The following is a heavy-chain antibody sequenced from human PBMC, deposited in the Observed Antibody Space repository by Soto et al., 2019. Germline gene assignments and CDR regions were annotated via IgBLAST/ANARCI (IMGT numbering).Heavy chain of an antibody. Sequence: QMMQSGAEVKKPGASVKVSCKTSGYTFTAYDIYWVRQAPGQGLEWMGWIRAYNGDTNYAQKCKTRVTTNTDYSTDTAYMDLRSLTSDDTAIYYCARAGAAPYYYYGLDVWGQGTTVTVSS. CDR3: ARAGAAPYYYYGLDV. J-gene: IGHJ6*02. CDR2: IRAYNGDT. D-gene: IGHD3-10*01. V-gene: IGHV1-18*01. CDR1: GYTFTAYD.